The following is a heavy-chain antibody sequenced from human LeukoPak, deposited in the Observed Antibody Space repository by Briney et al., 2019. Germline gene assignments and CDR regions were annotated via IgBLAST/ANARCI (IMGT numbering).Heavy chain of an antibody. D-gene: IGHD5-18*01. CDR2: IGGSGSST. Sequence: PGGSLRLSCAGSGFTFSSYSMNWVRQAPGKGLEWVSGIGGSGSSTYYADSVKGRFTISRDNSKNTLYLQMNSLRAEDTAIYYCARELWFDYWGQGTLVTVSS. CDR1: GFTFSSYS. V-gene: IGHV3-23*01. J-gene: IGHJ4*02. CDR3: ARELWFDY.